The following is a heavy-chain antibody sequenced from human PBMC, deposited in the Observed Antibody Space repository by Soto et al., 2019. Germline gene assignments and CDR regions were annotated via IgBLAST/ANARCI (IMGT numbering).Heavy chain of an antibody. CDR3: AREGGGYSAFDLTYYGMDV. V-gene: IGHV5-51*01. Sequence: PGESLKISCIGSGYSFTSYWIGWVRQMPGKGLEWMGIIHPGDSDTRYSPSFQDQVTISADKSISTAYLQWSSLKASDTAMYYCAREGGGYSAFDLTYYGMDVWGKGTMVTVSS. CDR1: GYSFTSYW. CDR2: IHPGDSDT. D-gene: IGHD5-12*01. J-gene: IGHJ6*04.